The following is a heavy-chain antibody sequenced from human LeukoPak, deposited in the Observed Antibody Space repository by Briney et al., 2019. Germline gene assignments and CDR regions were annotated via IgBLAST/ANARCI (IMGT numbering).Heavy chain of an antibody. CDR1: GYTFTGYY. J-gene: IGHJ4*02. D-gene: IGHD3-10*01. CDR3: ARSYYYGSGNVDY. V-gene: IGHV1-2*02. Sequence: ASVKVSCKASGYTFTGYYMHWVRQAPGQGLEWMGWINPNSGGTNYAQKFQGRVTMTRDTSISTTYMELSRLRSDDTAVYYCARSYYYGSGNVDYWGQGTLVTVSS. CDR2: INPNSGGT.